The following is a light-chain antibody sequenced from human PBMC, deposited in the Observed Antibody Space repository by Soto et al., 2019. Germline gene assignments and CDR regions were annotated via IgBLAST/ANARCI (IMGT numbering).Light chain of an antibody. CDR3: AAWDDSLNGLV. V-gene: IGLV2-8*01. Sequence: QSVLTQPPSASGSPGQSVTISCTGTKNDIGVYDFVSWYQHHPGKAPRLIIYEVVQRPSGVPDRFFGSKSGTSASLAISGLQPDDESHYYCAAWDDSLNGLVFGGGTKLTVL. CDR1: KNDIGVYDF. CDR2: EVV. J-gene: IGLJ3*02.